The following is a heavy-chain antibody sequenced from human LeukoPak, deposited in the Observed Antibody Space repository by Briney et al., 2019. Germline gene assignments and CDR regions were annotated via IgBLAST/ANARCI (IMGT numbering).Heavy chain of an antibody. CDR3: AKDLSIASRPVLSH. J-gene: IGHJ6*02. CDR1: GFTFTDYA. CDR2: ISGSAGST. D-gene: IGHD6-6*01. V-gene: IGHV3-23*01. Sequence: GGSLRHSCAASGFTFTDYAMTWVRQAPGKGLEWVSVISGSAGSTYYADSVKGRFTISRDNSKNTLYLQMNSLRAEDTALYYCAKDLSIASRPVLSHWGQGTTVTVSS.